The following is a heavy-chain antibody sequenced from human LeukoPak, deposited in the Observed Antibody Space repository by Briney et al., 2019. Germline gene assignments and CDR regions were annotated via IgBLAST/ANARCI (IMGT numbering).Heavy chain of an antibody. V-gene: IGHV1-2*06. CDR3: ARGYYHDSSAPFDI. D-gene: IGHD3-22*01. Sequence: ASVKVSCKASGYTFTGYYMHWVRQAPGQGLEWMGRINPNSGGTNYAQKFQGRVTMTRDTSISTAYMELSRLRSDDTAVYYCARGYYHDSSAPFDIWGQGTMVTVTS. CDR1: GYTFTGYY. J-gene: IGHJ3*02. CDR2: INPNSGGT.